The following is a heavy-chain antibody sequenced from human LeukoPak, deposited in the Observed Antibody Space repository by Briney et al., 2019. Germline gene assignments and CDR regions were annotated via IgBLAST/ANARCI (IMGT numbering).Heavy chain of an antibody. J-gene: IGHJ4*02. CDR2: IRHNGETT. CDR3: AKDAGPSGEGATPAD. V-gene: IGHV3-23*01. CDR1: EFIFRNYA. D-gene: IGHD1-26*01. Sequence: GGSLRLSCVASEFIFRNYAMAWVRQAPGKGLEWVSTIRHNGETTYFEDSVKGRFIISRDNTKNTLYLHMNSLRAEDTAVYFCAKDAGPSGEGATPADWGQGTLVTVSS.